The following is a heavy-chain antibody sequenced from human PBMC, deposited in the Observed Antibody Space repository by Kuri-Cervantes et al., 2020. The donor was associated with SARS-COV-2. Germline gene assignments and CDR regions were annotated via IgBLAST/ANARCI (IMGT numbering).Heavy chain of an antibody. CDR3: AKDSGVPTAIDWLDP. J-gene: IGHJ5*02. V-gene: IGHV3-74*01. CDR2: INSDGGST. CDR1: GFTFSSYW. Sequence: GGSLRLSCAASGFTFSSYWMHWVRQAPGKGLVWVSRINSDGGSTSYADSVKGRFTISRDNAKNTLYLQMNSLRADDTALYYCAKDSGVPTAIDWLDPWGQGTLVTVSS. D-gene: IGHD1-1*01.